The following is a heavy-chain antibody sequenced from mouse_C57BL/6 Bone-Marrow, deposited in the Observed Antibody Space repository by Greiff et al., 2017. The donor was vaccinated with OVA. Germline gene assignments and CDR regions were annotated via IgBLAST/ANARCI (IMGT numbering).Heavy chain of an antibody. V-gene: IGHV5-9-1*02. CDR3: TRDRSFAY. CDR2: ISSGGDYI. Sequence: EVQGVESGEGLVKPGGSLKLSCAASGFTFSSYAMSWVRQTPEKRLEWVAYISSGGDYINYADTVKGRFTISRDNAMNTLYLQMSSLKSEDTSMYYCTRDRSFAYWGQGTLVTVSA. CDR1: GFTFSSYA. J-gene: IGHJ3*01.